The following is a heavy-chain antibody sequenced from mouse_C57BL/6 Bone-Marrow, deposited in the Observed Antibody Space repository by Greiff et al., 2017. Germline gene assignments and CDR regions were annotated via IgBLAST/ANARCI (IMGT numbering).Heavy chain of an antibody. V-gene: IGHV14-1*01. D-gene: IGHD1-1*01. Sequence: VQLQQSGAELVRPGASVKLPCTASGFNIKDYYMHWVKQRPEQGLEWIGRIDPEDGDTEYAPKFQGKATMTADTSSNTAYLQLSSLTSEDTAVYYCTAFITTDAMDYWGQGTSVTVSS. J-gene: IGHJ4*01. CDR2: IDPEDGDT. CDR3: TAFITTDAMDY. CDR1: GFNIKDYY.